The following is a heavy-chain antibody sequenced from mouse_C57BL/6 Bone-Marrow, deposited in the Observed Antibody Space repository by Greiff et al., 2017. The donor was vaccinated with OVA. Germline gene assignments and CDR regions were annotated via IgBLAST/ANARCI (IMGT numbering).Heavy chain of an antibody. V-gene: IGHV1-19*01. Sequence: EVQLQQSGPVLVKPGASVKLSCKASGYTFTDYYMNWVKQSHGKSLEWIGVINPYNGGTSYNQKFKGKATLTVDKSSSTAYMELNSLTSEDSAVYYCARRGYDGSSWAYWGQGTLVTVSA. J-gene: IGHJ3*01. CDR3: ARRGYDGSSWAY. CDR2: INPYNGGT. D-gene: IGHD1-1*01. CDR1: GYTFTDYY.